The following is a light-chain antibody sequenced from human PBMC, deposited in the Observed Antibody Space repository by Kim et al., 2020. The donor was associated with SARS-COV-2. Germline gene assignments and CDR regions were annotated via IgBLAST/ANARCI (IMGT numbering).Light chain of an antibody. J-gene: IGLJ3*02. V-gene: IGLV7-46*01. CDR2: ETS. CDR3: LLSYSGFRV. CDR1: TGAVTRTQH. Sequence: QAVVTQEPSLTVYPGGTVTLTCGSSTGAVTRTQHPYWFQQKPGQAPKTLIFETSNKPSWTPARFSGSLLGGKAALTLSGAQPVDAGDYYCLLSYSGFRVFGGGDQSTVL.